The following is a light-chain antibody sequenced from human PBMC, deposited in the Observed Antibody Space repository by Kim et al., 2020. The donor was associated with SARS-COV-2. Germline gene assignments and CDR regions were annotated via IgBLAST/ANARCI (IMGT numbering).Light chain of an antibody. CDR1: KLGDKY. J-gene: IGLJ2*01. Sequence: LTQPPSVSVSPGQTASITCSGDKLGDKYACWYQQKPGQSPVLVIYQDSKRPSGIPERFSGSNSGNTATLTISGTQAMDEADYYCQAWDSSTVVFGGGTQLTVL. CDR3: QAWDSSTVV. V-gene: IGLV3-1*01. CDR2: QDS.